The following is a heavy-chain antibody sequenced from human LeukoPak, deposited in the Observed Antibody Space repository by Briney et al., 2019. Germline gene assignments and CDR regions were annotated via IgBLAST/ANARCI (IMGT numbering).Heavy chain of an antibody. D-gene: IGHD4-23*01. CDR1: GFTFNSYS. J-gene: IGHJ6*02. Sequence: GGPLRLSCAASGFTFNSYSMNWVRQAPGKGLEWVSYISSSSSTIYYADSVKGRFTISRDNAKNSLYLQMNSLRAEDTAVYYCASSVVTTYYYYYGMDVWGQGTTVTVSS. CDR2: ISSSSSTI. CDR3: ASSVVTTYYYYYGMDV. V-gene: IGHV3-48*01.